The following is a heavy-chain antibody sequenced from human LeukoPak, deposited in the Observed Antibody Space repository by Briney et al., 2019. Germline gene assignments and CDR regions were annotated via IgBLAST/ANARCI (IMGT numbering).Heavy chain of an antibody. CDR2: ISAYNGNT. J-gene: IGHJ6*02. CDR1: GYTFTSYG. CDR3: ARVLSMVRGVRDYYGMDV. V-gene: IGHV1-18*01. Sequence: ASVKVSCKASGYTFTSYGISWVRQAPGQGLEWMGWISAYNGNTNYAQKLQGRVTMTRNTSISTAYMELSSLRAEDTAVYYCARVLSMVRGVRDYYGMDVWGQGTTVTVSS. D-gene: IGHD3-10*01.